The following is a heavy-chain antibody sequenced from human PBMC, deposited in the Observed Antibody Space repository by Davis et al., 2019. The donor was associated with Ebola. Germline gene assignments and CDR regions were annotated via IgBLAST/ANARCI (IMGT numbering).Heavy chain of an antibody. J-gene: IGHJ6*02. CDR2: IIPIFGTA. Sequence: AASVKVSCKASGGTFSSYAISWVRQAPGQGLEWMGGIIPIFGTANYAQKFQGRVTITADKSTSTAYMELSSLRSEDTAVYYCARARDGYSYDYYYGMDVWGQGTTVTVSS. V-gene: IGHV1-69*06. CDR3: ARARDGYSYDYYYGMDV. D-gene: IGHD5-18*01. CDR1: GGTFSSYA.